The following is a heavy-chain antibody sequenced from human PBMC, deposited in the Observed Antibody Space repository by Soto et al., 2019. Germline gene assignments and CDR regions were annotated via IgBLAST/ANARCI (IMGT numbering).Heavy chain of an antibody. CDR1: GGTFRSYA. D-gene: IGHD2-21*02. CDR2: IIPIFGTD. CDR3: ASTYCGGDCYHFDY. V-gene: IGHV1-69*01. J-gene: IGHJ4*02. Sequence: QVQLVQSGAEVKKPGSSVKVSCKASGGTFRSYAISWVRQAPGLGPEWMGGIIPIFGTDNYAQKFQGRLTITADESTSTAYMELSSLRSEDTAVYYCASTYCGGDCYHFDYWGQGTLVTVSS.